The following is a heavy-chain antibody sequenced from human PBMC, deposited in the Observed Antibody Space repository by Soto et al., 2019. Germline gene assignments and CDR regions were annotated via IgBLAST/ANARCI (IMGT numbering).Heavy chain of an antibody. V-gene: IGHV1-69*01. CDR3: ARVLYYGSGSYSPYGMDV. Sequence: QVQLVQSGAAVKKPGSSVKVSCKTSGVSFNHNGIGRVRQAPGHGLEWMGGVSPPFRTSNYARKFQGRISITANASTGTVNMELSSLTSEDTAQYYCARVLYYGSGSYSPYGMDVWGQGTTVTVSS. J-gene: IGHJ6*02. CDR1: GVSFNHNG. D-gene: IGHD3-10*01. CDR2: VSPPFRTS.